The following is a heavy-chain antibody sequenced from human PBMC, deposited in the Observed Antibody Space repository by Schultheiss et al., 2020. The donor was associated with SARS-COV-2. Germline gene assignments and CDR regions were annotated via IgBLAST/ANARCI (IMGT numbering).Heavy chain of an antibody. D-gene: IGHD4-17*01. CDR3: ARLRYGDGDLGGPFDY. CDR2: ISGSGGST. J-gene: IGHJ4*02. CDR1: GFTFSSYG. V-gene: IGHV3-23*01. Sequence: GGSLRLSCAASGFTFSSYGMHWVRQAPGKGLEWVSAISGSGGSTYYADSVKGRFTISRDNSKNTLYLQMNSLRAEDTAVYYCARLRYGDGDLGGPFDYWGQGTLVTVSS.